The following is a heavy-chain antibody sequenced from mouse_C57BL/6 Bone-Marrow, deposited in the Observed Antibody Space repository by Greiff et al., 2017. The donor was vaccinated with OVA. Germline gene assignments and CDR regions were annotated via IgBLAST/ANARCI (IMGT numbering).Heavy chain of an antibody. CDR1: GYSITSGYD. Sequence: DVQLQESGPGMVKPSQSLSLTCTVTGYSITSGYDWHWIRHFPGNKLEWMGYISYSGSTNYNPSLKSRISITHDTSKNHFFLKLNSVTTEDTATYYCAREGLTTVVATDWYFDVWGTGTTVTVSS. V-gene: IGHV3-1*01. D-gene: IGHD1-1*01. J-gene: IGHJ1*03. CDR3: AREGLTTVVATDWYFDV. CDR2: ISYSGST.